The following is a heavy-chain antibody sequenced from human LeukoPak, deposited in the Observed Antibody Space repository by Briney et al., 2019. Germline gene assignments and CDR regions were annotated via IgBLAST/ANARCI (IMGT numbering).Heavy chain of an antibody. CDR1: GGSISSGDYY. V-gene: IGHV4-30-4*01. Sequence: SETLSLTCTVSGGSISSGDYYWSWIRQPPGKGLEWIGYIYYSGSTYYNPSLKSRVTISVDTSKNQFSLKLSSVTAADTAVYYCARKRRSESYYFDYWGQGTLVTVSS. CDR2: IYYSGST. D-gene: IGHD3-10*01. CDR3: ARKRRSESYYFDY. J-gene: IGHJ4*02.